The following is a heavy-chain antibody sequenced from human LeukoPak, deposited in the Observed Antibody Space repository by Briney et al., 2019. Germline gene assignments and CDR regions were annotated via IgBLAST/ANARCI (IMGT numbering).Heavy chain of an antibody. D-gene: IGHD3-16*02. V-gene: IGHV1-18*01. CDR2: ISAYNGNT. J-gene: IGHJ4*02. Sequence: ASVKVSCKASGYTFTSYGISWVRQAPGQGLEWMGWISAYNGNTNYAQKLQGRVTMTTDTPTSTAYMELRSLRSDDTAVYYCARDRSYYDYVWGSYLGYYFDYWGQGTLVTVSS. CDR3: ARDRSYYDYVWGSYLGYYFDY. CDR1: GYTFTSYG.